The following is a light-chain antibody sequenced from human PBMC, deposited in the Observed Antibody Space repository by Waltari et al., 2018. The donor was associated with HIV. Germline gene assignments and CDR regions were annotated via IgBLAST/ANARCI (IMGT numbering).Light chain of an antibody. V-gene: IGLV2-14*01. J-gene: IGLJ2*01. CDR2: EVS. CDR1: SSDAGGYNY. Sequence: QSALTQPASVSGSPGQSITISSTATSSDAGGYNYVSWYQQHPGKAPKLMIYEVSNRPSGVSNRFSGSKSGNTASLTISGLQAEDEADYYCSSYTSSSTPVVFGGGTKLTVL. CDR3: SSYTSSSTPVV.